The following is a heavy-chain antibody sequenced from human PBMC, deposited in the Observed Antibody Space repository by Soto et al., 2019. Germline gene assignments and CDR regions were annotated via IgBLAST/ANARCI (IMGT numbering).Heavy chain of an antibody. V-gene: IGHV3-23*01. J-gene: IGHJ4*02. CDR3: TVQGASGSDLPLNYFDY. CDR1: GFTFTNYA. Sequence: GGSLRLSCVASGFTFTNYAMSWVRQAPGKALEWVSGINNSGDSTYYADSVKGRFTISRDNSKNTLYLQMNRLRAEDTAVYYCTVQGASGSDLPLNYFDYWGQGTLVTVSS. D-gene: IGHD1-26*01. CDR2: INNSGDST.